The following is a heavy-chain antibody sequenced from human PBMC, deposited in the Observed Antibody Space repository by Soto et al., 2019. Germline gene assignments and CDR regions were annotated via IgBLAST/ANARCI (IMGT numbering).Heavy chain of an antibody. V-gene: IGHV3-23*01. CDR2: ISGRAGNT. CDR1: GFTFASYT. D-gene: IGHD5-18*01. CDR3: AKDGRGYNYGRRFDY. J-gene: IGHJ4*02. Sequence: EVQLLESGGGLVQPGGSLRLSCAASGFTFASYTMTWVRQAPGKGLEWVSVISGRAGNTYYADSVKGRFTISRDNSKNTLYLQMNSLRAEDTAVYYCAKDGRGYNYGRRFDYWGQGTLVTVSS.